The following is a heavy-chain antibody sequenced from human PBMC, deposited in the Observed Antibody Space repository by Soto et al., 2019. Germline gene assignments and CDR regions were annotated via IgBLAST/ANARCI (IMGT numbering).Heavy chain of an antibody. CDR1: GGSISSYY. V-gene: IGHV4-59*01. CDR3: ARAYGYYFDY. D-gene: IGHD3-16*01. Sequence: QVQLQESGPGLVKPSETLSLTCTVSGGSISSYYWSWIRQPPGKGLEWIGYIYYSGSTNYNPSLKRRVTISVDTSKNQFSLNLSSVTAADAAVYYCARAYGYYFDYWGQGTLVTVSS. CDR2: IYYSGST. J-gene: IGHJ4*02.